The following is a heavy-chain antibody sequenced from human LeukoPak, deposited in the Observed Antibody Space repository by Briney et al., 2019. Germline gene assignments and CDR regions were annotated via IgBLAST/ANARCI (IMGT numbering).Heavy chain of an antibody. CDR3: ARAPSLGYYDSGGYVDY. CDR1: GYTFTSYD. D-gene: IGHD3-22*01. V-gene: IGHV1-8*01. J-gene: IGHJ4*02. CDR2: MNPNSGNT. Sequence: ASVKVSCKASGYTFTSYDINWVRQATGQGLEWMGWMNPNSGNTGYAQKFQGRVTMTRNTSISTAYMELSSLRSEDTAVYYCARAPSLGYYDSGGYVDYWGQGTLVTVSS.